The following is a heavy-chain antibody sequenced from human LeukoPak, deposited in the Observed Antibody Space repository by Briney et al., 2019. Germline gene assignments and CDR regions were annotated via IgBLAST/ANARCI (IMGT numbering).Heavy chain of an antibody. Sequence: GGSLRLSCAASGFTFSKYGMHWVRQAPGKGLEWVALIWYDGQNKYYADSVKGRFNISRDNSKSILFLQMNDLRAEDMALYFCAREWGLIAVAGGPGYWGQGTPVSVSS. CDR2: IWYDGQNK. CDR1: GFTFSKYG. CDR3: AREWGLIAVAGGPGY. J-gene: IGHJ4*02. D-gene: IGHD6-19*01. V-gene: IGHV3-33*01.